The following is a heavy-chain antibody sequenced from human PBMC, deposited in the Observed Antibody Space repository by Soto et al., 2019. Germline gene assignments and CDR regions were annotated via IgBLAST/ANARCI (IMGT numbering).Heavy chain of an antibody. CDR3: AREHNGGLSSRPGWGRYGLDV. V-gene: IGHV1-2*02. Sequence: ASVNGSCKASGYTFTGHYMHWVRQAPGQGLEWMGWINPDNGDTNYAQKSQGRVTMTRDTSISTAYMELNSLRAEDTAVYYCAREHNGGLSSRPGWGRYGLDVWGQGTTVTVSS. CDR1: GYTFTGHY. CDR2: INPDNGDT. J-gene: IGHJ6*02. D-gene: IGHD2-8*01.